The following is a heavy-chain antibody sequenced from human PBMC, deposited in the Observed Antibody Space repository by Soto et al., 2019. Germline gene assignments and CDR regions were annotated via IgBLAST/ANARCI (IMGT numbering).Heavy chain of an antibody. J-gene: IGHJ6*02. V-gene: IGHV3-73*02. CDR2: IRSKANSYAT. CDR1: GFTFSGSA. Sequence: EVQLVESGGGLVQPGGSLKLSCAASGFTFSGSAMHWVRQASGKGLEWVGRIRSKANSYATAYAASVEGRFTISRDDSKNTAYLQMNSLKTEDTAVYYCTSRPHPRDYYYGMDVWGQGTTVTVSS. CDR3: TSRPHPRDYYYGMDV.